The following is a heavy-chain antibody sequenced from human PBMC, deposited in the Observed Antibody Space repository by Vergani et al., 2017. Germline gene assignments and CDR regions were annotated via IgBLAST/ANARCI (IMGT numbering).Heavy chain of an antibody. Sequence: EVQLVQSGAEVKKPGESLKISCKGSGYSFTSYWIGWVRQMPGKGLGWMGIIYPGDSDTRYSPSFQGQVTISADKSISTSYLQWSSLKASDPAMYYCARQILLWFGEPRDAFDIWGQGTMVTVSS. CDR3: ARQILLWFGEPRDAFDI. D-gene: IGHD3-10*01. CDR1: GYSFTSYW. J-gene: IGHJ3*02. V-gene: IGHV5-51*01. CDR2: IYPGDSDT.